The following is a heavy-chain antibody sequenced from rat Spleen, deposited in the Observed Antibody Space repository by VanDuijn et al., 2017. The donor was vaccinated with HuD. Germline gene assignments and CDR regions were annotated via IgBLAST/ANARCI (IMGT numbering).Heavy chain of an antibody. Sequence: EVQLVESGGGLVQPGRSLKLSCAASGFTLSDHYMAWVRQAPTKGLEWVATIAFDGIGTYYRDSVKGRFTISRDNAKSTLYLQMDSLRSEDTATYYCARLGTEAIGNWFSYWGQGTLVTVSS. CDR1: GFTLSDHY. V-gene: IGHV5-29*01. CDR3: ARLGTEAIGNWFSY. J-gene: IGHJ3*01. CDR2: IAFDGIGT. D-gene: IGHD1-11*01.